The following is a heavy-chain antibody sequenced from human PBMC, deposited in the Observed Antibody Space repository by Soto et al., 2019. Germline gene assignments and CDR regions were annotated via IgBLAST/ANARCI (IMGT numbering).Heavy chain of an antibody. J-gene: IGHJ4*02. D-gene: IGHD2-2*01. V-gene: IGHV3-7*01. CDR2: IKQDGSEK. CDR1: GFTLSSYW. Sequence: GGSLRLSCAASGFTLSSYWMSWVRQAPGKGLEWVANIKQDGSEKYYVDSVKGRFTISRDNAKNSLYLQMNSLRAEDTAVYYCARDEGYCSSTSCSYFDYWGQGTLVTVSS. CDR3: ARDEGYCSSTSCSYFDY.